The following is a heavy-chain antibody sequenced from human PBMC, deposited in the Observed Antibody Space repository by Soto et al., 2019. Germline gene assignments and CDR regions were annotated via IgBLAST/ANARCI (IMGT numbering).Heavy chain of an antibody. Sequence: GGSLRLSCAASGFTFSSYGMHWVRQAPGKGLEWVAVIWYDGSNKYYADSVKGRFTISRDNSKNTLYLQMNSLRAEDTAVYYCARGVLGDYSYYFDYWGQGTLVTVSS. D-gene: IGHD4-17*01. CDR3: ARGVLGDYSYYFDY. CDR2: IWYDGSNK. V-gene: IGHV3-33*01. J-gene: IGHJ4*02. CDR1: GFTFSSYG.